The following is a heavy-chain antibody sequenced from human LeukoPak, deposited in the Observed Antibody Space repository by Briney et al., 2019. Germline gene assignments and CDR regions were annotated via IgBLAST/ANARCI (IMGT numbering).Heavy chain of an antibody. CDR3: ARVQWLPENDAFDI. D-gene: IGHD6-19*01. Sequence: ASVKVSCKASGYTFTSYGISWVRQAPGQGLEWMGWISAYNGNTNYAQKLQGRVTMTTDTSTSTAYMELRSLRSDDTAVYYCARVQWLPENDAFDIWGQGTMVTVSS. V-gene: IGHV1-18*01. CDR2: ISAYNGNT. CDR1: GYTFTSYG. J-gene: IGHJ3*02.